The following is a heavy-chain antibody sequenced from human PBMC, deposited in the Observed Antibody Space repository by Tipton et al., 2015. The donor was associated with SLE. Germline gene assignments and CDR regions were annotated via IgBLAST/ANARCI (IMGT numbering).Heavy chain of an antibody. D-gene: IGHD5-24*01. Sequence: TLSLTCAVSGGSISSSNWWSWVRQPPGKGLEWIGEIYHSGSTNYNPSLKSRVTISVDTSKNQFSLKLSSVTAADTAVYYCARDGDGYNGGGLDYWGQGTLVTVSS. CDR3: ARDGDGYNGGGLDY. V-gene: IGHV4-4*02. CDR2: IYHSGST. CDR1: GGSISSSNW. J-gene: IGHJ4*02.